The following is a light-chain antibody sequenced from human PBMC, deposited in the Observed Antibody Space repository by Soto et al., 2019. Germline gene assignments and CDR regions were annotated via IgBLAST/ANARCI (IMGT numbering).Light chain of an antibody. CDR1: QSLLHSSNNKNF. Sequence: DIVMTQSPDSLTVSLGERATINCKSSQSLLHSSNNKNFLAWYQHKPGQPPKLIIYWASTRESGVPDRFTGSGSGTAFTLTIDSLQAEDVAVYYCQQCYRTPLTFGQGTRLEIK. J-gene: IGKJ2*01. CDR2: WAS. CDR3: QQCYRTPLT. V-gene: IGKV4-1*01.